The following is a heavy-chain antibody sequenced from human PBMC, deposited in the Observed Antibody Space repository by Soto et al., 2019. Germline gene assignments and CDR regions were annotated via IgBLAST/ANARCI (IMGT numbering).Heavy chain of an antibody. CDR1: GYTFTSYA. Sequence: VASVKVSCKASGYTFTSYAMHWVRQAPGQRLEWMGGIIPNSGNTGYAQKFQGRVTMTRNTSISTAYMELSSLRSEDTAVYYCARGWRGSSYYYDFWSGHYNWFDPWGQGTLVTVSS. V-gene: IGHV1-8*02. CDR2: IIPNSGNT. J-gene: IGHJ5*02. CDR3: ARGWRGSSYYYDFWSGHYNWFDP. D-gene: IGHD3-3*01.